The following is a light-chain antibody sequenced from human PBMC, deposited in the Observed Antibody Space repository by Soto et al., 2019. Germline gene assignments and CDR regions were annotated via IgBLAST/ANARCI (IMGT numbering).Light chain of an antibody. Sequence: EKVLTQSPGTLSLSPGERATLSCRASQSVRSNFLAWYQQKPGQAPRLLIYGASNRATGIPGRFSGSGSGTDFTLTITRLEPEDFAMYYCQRYDSLRTFGQGTKVDI. J-gene: IGKJ1*01. CDR3: QRYDSLRT. CDR1: QSVRSNF. V-gene: IGKV3-20*01. CDR2: GAS.